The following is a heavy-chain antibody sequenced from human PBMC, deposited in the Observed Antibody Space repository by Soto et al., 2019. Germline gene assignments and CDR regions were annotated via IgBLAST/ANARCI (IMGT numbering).Heavy chain of an antibody. CDR3: SRDVSCSGGSCYPNAWFDP. V-gene: IGHV4-59*01. Sequence: QVQLQQSGPGLVKPSETLSLTCSVSAGSMRNYYWSWIRQPPGKGLEWIGNVDDSGTTKYNPSLSSRVTISVDPSTNQFSLKLSSVIAADTAVYYCSRDVSCSGGSCYPNAWFDPWGQGTLVTVSS. D-gene: IGHD2-15*01. J-gene: IGHJ5*02. CDR1: AGSMRNYY. CDR2: VDDSGTT.